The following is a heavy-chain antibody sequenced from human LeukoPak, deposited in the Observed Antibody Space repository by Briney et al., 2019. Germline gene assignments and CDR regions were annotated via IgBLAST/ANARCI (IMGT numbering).Heavy chain of an antibody. D-gene: IGHD4-11*01. V-gene: IGHV1-18*01. CDR1: GYTFTSYG. Sequence: ASVKVSCKASGYTFTSYGISWVRQAPGQGLEWMGWISDYNGNTNYAQKLQGRVTMTTDTSTSTAYMALRSLRSDDTAVYYCARDLYRDSLPVSWFDPWGQGTLVTVSS. CDR3: ARDLYRDSLPVSWFDP. J-gene: IGHJ5*02. CDR2: ISDYNGNT.